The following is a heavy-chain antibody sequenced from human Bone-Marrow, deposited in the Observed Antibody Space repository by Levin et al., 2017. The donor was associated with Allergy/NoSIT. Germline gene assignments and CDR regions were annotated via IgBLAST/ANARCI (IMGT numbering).Heavy chain of an antibody. Sequence: PVASVKVSCSASGFTFTRYGMHWVRQAPGTGLEFVAAVSGDGRVTDYADSVKGRFIISRDNSKNMMYVQMSSLRPEDTAVYYCVTGGAFYYAHWGQGILVTVSS. V-gene: IGHV3-64*05. CDR3: VTGGAFYYAH. CDR2: VSGDGRVT. CDR1: GFTFTRYG. D-gene: IGHD3-22*01. J-gene: IGHJ4*02.